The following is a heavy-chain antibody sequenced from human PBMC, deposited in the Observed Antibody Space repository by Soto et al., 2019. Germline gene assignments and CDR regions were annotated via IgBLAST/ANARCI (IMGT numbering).Heavy chain of an antibody. V-gene: IGHV1-69*13. CDR2: IISIFGTA. CDR3: ARVEVKGYQLLPTYVSYYYGMDV. Sequence: GASVKVSCKASGGTFSSYAISWVRQAPGQGLEWMGGIISIFGTANYAQKFQGRVTITADESTSTAYMELSSLRSEDTAVYYCARVEVKGYQLLPTYVSYYYGMDVWGQGTTVTVSS. D-gene: IGHD2-2*01. CDR1: GGTFSSYA. J-gene: IGHJ6*02.